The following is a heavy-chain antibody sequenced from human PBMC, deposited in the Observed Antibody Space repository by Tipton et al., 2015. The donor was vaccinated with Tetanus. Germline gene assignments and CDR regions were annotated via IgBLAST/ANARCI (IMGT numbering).Heavy chain of an antibody. V-gene: IGHV3-30*03. CDR3: ARVKGRTGSYRDAFDM. CDR1: GFSVSSNY. CDR2: ISFDGADD. Sequence: SLRLSCAISGFSVSSNYLTWVRQAPGKGLEWVAVISFDGADDYYADSVKGRLAVSRDNAKNTVYLQMNSLKTEDTAIYHCARVKGRTGSYRDAFDMWGRGTRVTVSS. J-gene: IGHJ3*02. D-gene: IGHD1-26*01.